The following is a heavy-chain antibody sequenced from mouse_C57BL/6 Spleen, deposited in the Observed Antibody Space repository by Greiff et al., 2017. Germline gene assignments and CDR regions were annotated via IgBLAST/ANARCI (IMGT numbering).Heavy chain of an antibody. Sequence: EVQRVESGGGLVQPGGSLSLSCAASGFTFTDYYMSWVRQPPGKALEWLGFIRNKANGYTTEYSVSVKGRFTISRDKSQSILYLQRNALRAEDSAAYDCASYLMGYAMDYWGQGASVTVSS. V-gene: IGHV7-3*01. CDR2: IRNKANGYTT. CDR3: ASYLMGYAMDY. CDR1: GFTFTDYY. J-gene: IGHJ4*01. D-gene: IGHD2-3*01.